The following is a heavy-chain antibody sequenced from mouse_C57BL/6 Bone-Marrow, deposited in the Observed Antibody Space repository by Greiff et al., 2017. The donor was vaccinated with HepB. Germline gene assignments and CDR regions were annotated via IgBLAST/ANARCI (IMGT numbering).Heavy chain of an antibody. CDR2: IYPGSGNT. CDR1: GYTFTDYY. D-gene: IGHD1-1*01. CDR3: ARSYYGSRGYFDY. J-gene: IGHJ2*01. V-gene: IGHV1-76*01. Sequence: VKLMESGAELVRPGASVKLSCKASGYTFTDYYINWVKQRPGQGLEWIARIYPGSGNTYYNEKFKGKATLTAEKSSSTAYMQLSSLTSEDSAVYFCARSYYGSRGYFDYWGQGTTLTVSS.